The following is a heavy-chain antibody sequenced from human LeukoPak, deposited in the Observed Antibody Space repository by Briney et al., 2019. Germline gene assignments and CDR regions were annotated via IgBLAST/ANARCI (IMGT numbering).Heavy chain of an antibody. Sequence: SETLSLTCTVSGGSISSSSYYWGWIRQPPGKGLEWIGSIYYSRSTYYNPSLKSRVTISVDTSKNQFSLKLSSVTAADTAVYYCARRYGDYSSFDYWGQGTLVTVSS. CDR1: GGSISSSSYY. V-gene: IGHV4-39*01. J-gene: IGHJ4*02. D-gene: IGHD4-17*01. CDR2: IYYSRST. CDR3: ARRYGDYSSFDY.